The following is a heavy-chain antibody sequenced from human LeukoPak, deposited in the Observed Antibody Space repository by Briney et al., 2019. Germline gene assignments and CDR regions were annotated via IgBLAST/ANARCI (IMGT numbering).Heavy chain of an antibody. D-gene: IGHD3-22*01. CDR2: IHGDGDGS. CDR1: EFTFGDFA. V-gene: IGHV3-43*02. J-gene: IGHJ6*02. Sequence: GGSLRLSCAASEFTFGDFAMHWVRQAPGKGLEWVSLIHGDGDGSYYAGSVKGRFTISRDNSKNYVYLQMSGLRTEDTALYYCARDTEGYMDVWGQGTTVTVSS. CDR3: ARDTEGYMDV.